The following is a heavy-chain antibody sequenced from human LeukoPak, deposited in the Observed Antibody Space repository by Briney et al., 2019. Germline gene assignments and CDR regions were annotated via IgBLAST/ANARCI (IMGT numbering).Heavy chain of an antibody. D-gene: IGHD3-22*01. CDR2: ISSNGGST. J-gene: IGHJ4*02. V-gene: IGHV3-64D*06. CDR3: VKGRLPYYYDSSGYYNDY. Sequence: PGGSLRLSCSASGFTFSSYAMHWVRQAPGKGLEYVSAISSNGGSTHYADSVKGRFTISRDNSKNTLYLQMSSLRAEDTAVYYCVKGRLPYYYDSSGYYNDYWGQGTLVTVSS. CDR1: GFTFSSYA.